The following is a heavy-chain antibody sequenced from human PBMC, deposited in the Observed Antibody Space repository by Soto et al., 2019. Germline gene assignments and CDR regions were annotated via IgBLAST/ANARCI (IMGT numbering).Heavy chain of an antibody. CDR2: ISYDGSNK. CDR3: ARGLRAYGDYVFDY. D-gene: IGHD4-17*01. V-gene: IGHV3-30-3*01. J-gene: IGHJ4*02. CDR1: GFTFSSYA. Sequence: GSLRLSCAASGFTFSSYAMHWVRQAPGKGLEWMAVISYDGSNKYYADSVKGRFTISRDNSKNTLYLQMNSLRAEDTAVYYCARGLRAYGDYVFDYWGQGTLVTVSS.